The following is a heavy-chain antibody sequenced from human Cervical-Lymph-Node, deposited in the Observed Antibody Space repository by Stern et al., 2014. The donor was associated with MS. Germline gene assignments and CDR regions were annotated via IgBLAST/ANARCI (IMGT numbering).Heavy chain of an antibody. V-gene: IGHV3-20*01. CDR1: GFTFEDYG. CDR2: IHWNGGSK. J-gene: IGHJ6*02. Sequence: VQLVQSGGGVVRPGRSLRLSCAASGFTFEDYGMSWVRQGPGKGLEWGAAIHWNGGSKVYAGSVQGRFTISRDNAKNSLYLQMNSLRAEDTALYHCARAFCTGGVCYSFPFYGMDVWGQGTTVTVSS. CDR3: ARAFCTGGVCYSFPFYGMDV. D-gene: IGHD2-8*02.